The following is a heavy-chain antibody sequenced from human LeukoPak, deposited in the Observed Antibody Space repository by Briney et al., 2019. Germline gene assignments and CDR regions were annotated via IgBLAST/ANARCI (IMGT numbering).Heavy chain of an antibody. CDR3: AAYVNLDY. CDR2: ISGSGGTI. CDR1: GFTFSRFA. V-gene: IGHV3-23*01. Sequence: GGSLRLSCAASGFTFSRFAMTWVRQAPGKGLEWVSDISGSGGTIYYADSVKGRFAISRDNSNNTLYLQMSSLRAEDTALYYCAAYVNLDYWGQGTLVTASS. D-gene: IGHD3-10*02. J-gene: IGHJ4*02.